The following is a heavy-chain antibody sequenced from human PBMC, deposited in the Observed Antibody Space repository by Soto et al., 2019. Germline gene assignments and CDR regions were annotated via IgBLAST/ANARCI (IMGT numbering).Heavy chain of an antibody. CDR3: ASAYRSGRDAFDI. J-gene: IGHJ3*02. D-gene: IGHD6-19*01. CDR1: GYTFTSDD. Sequence: VASVKVSCKASGYTFTSDDINWVRQAAGQGLEWMGWMNPNSGSTGYAQKLQGRVTMTSNTSISTAYMELSGLRSEDTAVYYCASAYRSGRDAFDIWGQGTMVTVSS. CDR2: MNPNSGST. V-gene: IGHV1-8*01.